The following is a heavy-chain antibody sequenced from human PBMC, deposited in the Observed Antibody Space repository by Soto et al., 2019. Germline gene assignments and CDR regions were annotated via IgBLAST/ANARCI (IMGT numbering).Heavy chain of an antibody. CDR1: GLTFSSSS. CDR3: ASGSSFLPY. D-gene: IGHD1-26*01. J-gene: IGHJ4*02. CDR2: ISSSSSYM. Sequence: ESGGGLVKPGGSLRLSCAASGLTFSSSSMNWVRQAPGKGLEWVSFISSSSSYMYYADSVKGRFTISRDNAKNSLYLQMNSLRAEDTAVYYCASGSSFLPYWGQGTLVTVSS. V-gene: IGHV3-21*01.